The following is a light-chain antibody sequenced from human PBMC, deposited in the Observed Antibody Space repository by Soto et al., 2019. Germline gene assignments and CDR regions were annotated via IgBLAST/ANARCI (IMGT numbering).Light chain of an antibody. CDR1: SNDVGRYNY. CDR3: CSYAGNPYV. J-gene: IGLJ1*01. CDR2: DVS. Sequence: QPVLTQPRSVSGSPGQSVTISCTGTSNDVGRYNYVSWYQQHPGKAPKLMIYDVSKRPSGVPDRFSGSKSGNTASLTISGLQAEDEADYYCCSYAGNPYVFGTGTKVTVL. V-gene: IGLV2-11*01.